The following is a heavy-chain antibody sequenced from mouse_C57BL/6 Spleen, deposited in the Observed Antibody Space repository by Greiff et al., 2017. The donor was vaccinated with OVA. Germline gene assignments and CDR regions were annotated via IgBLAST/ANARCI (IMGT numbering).Heavy chain of an antibody. Sequence: EVKLVESGGGLVQPGGSMKLSCVASGFTFSNYWMNWVRQSPETGLEWVAQIRLKSDNYATHYAVSVKGRFTISRDDSKSSVYLQMNNLRAEDTGIYYCTRDYYGNYFDYWGQGTTLTVSS. J-gene: IGHJ2*01. D-gene: IGHD1-1*01. CDR3: TRDYYGNYFDY. CDR1: GFTFSNYW. CDR2: IRLKSDNYAT. V-gene: IGHV6-3*01.